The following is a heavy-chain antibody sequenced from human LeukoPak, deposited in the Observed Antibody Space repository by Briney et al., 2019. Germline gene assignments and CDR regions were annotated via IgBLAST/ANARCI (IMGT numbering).Heavy chain of an antibody. D-gene: IGHD6-19*01. CDR3: ARDLDGYSSGGVDY. J-gene: IGHJ4*02. V-gene: IGHV3-64*01. CDR1: GFTFSSYA. CDR2: ISSNGGST. Sequence: GGSLRLSCAAPGFTFSSYAMHWVRQAPGKGLEYVSAISSNGGSTYYANPVKGRFTISRDNSKNTLYLQMGSLRAEDMAVYYCARDLDGYSSGGVDYWGQGTLVTVSS.